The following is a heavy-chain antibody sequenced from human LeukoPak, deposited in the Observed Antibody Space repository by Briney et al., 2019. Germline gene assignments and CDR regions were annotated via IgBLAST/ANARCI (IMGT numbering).Heavy chain of an antibody. CDR3: ARFRYNWNYFTWFDP. Sequence: PSETLSLTCTVSGYSISSGYYWGWIRQPPGKGLEWIGSIYHSGSTYYNPSLKSRVTISVDTSKNQFSLKLSSVTAADTAVYYCARFRYNWNYFTWFDPWGQGTLVTVSS. V-gene: IGHV4-38-2*02. D-gene: IGHD1-7*01. CDR1: GYSISSGYY. CDR2: IYHSGST. J-gene: IGHJ5*02.